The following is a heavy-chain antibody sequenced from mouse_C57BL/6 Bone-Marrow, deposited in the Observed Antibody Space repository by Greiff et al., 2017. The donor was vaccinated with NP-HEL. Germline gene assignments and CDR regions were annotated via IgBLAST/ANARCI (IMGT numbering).Heavy chain of an antibody. D-gene: IGHD1-1*01. CDR2: IFPGSGST. Sequence: VQLQQSGPELVKPGASVKISCKASGYTFTDYYINWVKQRPGQGLEWIGWIFPGSGSTYYNEKFKGKATLTVDKSSSTAYMLLSSLTSEDSAVYFCARADYYGSSYNGDYWGQGTTLTVSS. J-gene: IGHJ2*01. V-gene: IGHV1-75*01. CDR3: ARADYYGSSYNGDY. CDR1: GYTFTDYY.